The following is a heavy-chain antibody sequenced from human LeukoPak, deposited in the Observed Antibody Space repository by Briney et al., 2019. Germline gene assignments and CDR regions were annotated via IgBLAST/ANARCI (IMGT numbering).Heavy chain of an antibody. CDR1: GGSISSYY. Sequence: SETLSLTCTVSGGSISSYYWSWLRQPPGKGLEWIGYIYYSGSTNYNPSLKSRVTISVDTSKNQFSLKLSSVTAADTAVYYCARESRVAPYYFDYWGQGTLVTVSS. J-gene: IGHJ4*02. D-gene: IGHD5-12*01. V-gene: IGHV4-59*01. CDR2: IYYSGST. CDR3: ARESRVAPYYFDY.